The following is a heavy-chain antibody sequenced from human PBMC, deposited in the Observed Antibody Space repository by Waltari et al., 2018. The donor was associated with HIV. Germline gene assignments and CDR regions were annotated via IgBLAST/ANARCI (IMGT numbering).Heavy chain of an antibody. CDR2: ISWNSGNI. D-gene: IGHD2-8*01. V-gene: IGHV3-9*01. Sequence: EAQLVESGGGSVQPGRSLRLSCAASGFKFGNYAMNWVRQAPGKAREWGSGISWNSGNIEYADSVKGRFTISRDNGKNSLYLQMNSLRSEDTGLYYCAKDMGIFYAYGMDVWGQGTAVTVSS. CDR3: AKDMGIFYAYGMDV. CDR1: GFKFGNYA. J-gene: IGHJ6*02.